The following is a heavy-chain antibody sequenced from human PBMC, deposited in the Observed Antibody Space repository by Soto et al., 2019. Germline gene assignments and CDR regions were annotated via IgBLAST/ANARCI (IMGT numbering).Heavy chain of an antibody. V-gene: IGHV1-2*02. CDR1: GYTFTGYY. Sequence: GASVKVSCKASGYTFTGYYMHWVRQAPGQGLEWMGWINPNSGGTNYAQKFQGRVTMTRGTSISTAYMELSRLRSDDTAVYYCARDITVTEGPFDCWGQGTLGTVYS. CDR2: INPNSGGT. J-gene: IGHJ4*02. D-gene: IGHD4-17*01. CDR3: ARDITVTEGPFDC.